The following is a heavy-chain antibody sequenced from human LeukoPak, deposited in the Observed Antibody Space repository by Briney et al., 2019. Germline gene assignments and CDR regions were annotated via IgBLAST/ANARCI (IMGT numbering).Heavy chain of an antibody. J-gene: IGHJ5*02. Sequence: GASVKVSCKASGYTFTGYYMHWVRQAPGQGLEWMGWINPNSGGTNYAQKFQGRVTMTRDTSISTAYMELSRLRSDDTAVYYCARVRGSHRTGPLGDNWFDPWGQGTLVTVSS. CDR3: ARVRGSHRTGPLGDNWFDP. V-gene: IGHV1-2*02. D-gene: IGHD1-26*01. CDR1: GYTFTGYY. CDR2: INPNSGGT.